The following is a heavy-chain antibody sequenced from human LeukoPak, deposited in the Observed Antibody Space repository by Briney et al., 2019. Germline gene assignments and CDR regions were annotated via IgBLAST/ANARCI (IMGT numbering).Heavy chain of an antibody. CDR3: ARGGDGESHDY. CDR1: GGTFSSYA. V-gene: IGHV1-2*02. Sequence: ASVKVSCKASGGTFSSYAISWVRQAPGQGLEWMGWINPNSGGTNYAQKFQGRVTMTRDTSISTAYMELSRLRSDDTAVYYCARGGDGESHDYWGQGTLVTVSS. D-gene: IGHD5-24*01. J-gene: IGHJ4*02. CDR2: INPNSGGT.